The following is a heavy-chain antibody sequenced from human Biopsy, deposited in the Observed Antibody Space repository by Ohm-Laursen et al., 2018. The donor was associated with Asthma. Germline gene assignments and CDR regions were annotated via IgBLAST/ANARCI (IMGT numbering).Heavy chain of an antibody. CDR1: GYSLTDLS. J-gene: IGHJ6*02. D-gene: IGHD6-19*01. CDR3: ARCQVGYSSGWSLLLKKIYYSGMDV. Sequence: SVKVSCKISGYSLTDLSMHWVRQAPGQGLEWLGGIMTVFGTTNYTQKFQGRVTITADESTSTAYMEVTSLRSEDTAIYYCARCQVGYSSGWSLLLKKIYYSGMDVWGQGTAVTVSS. CDR2: IMTVFGTT. V-gene: IGHV1-69*13.